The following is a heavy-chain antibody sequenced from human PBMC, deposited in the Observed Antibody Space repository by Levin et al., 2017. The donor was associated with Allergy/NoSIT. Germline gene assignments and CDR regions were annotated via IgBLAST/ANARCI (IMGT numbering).Heavy chain of an antibody. J-gene: IGHJ4*02. CDR1: GFTFSSYA. CDR2: ISGGDVST. Sequence: PGGSLRLSCAASGFTFSSYAMSWVRQAPGKGLEWVSAISGGDVSTYYADSVKGRFTISRDNSKNTLYLQMNSLRAEDTAIYYCAKAPTLWLAVAGTYSRDWGQGTLVTVSS. CDR3: AKAPTLWLAVAGTYSRD. V-gene: IGHV3-23*01. D-gene: IGHD6-19*01.